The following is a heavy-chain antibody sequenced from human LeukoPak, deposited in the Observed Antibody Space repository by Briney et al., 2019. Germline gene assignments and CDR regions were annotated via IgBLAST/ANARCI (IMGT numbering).Heavy chain of an antibody. D-gene: IGHD1-26*01. V-gene: IGHV6-1*01. CDR3: ARIVGARGRGYFDY. Sequence: SQALSLTCAISGDSVSSNSAAWNWIRQSPSRGLEWLGRTYYRSKWYNDYAVSVKSRITINPDTSKNQFSLQLNSVTPEDTAVYYCARIVGARGRGYFDYWGQGTLVTVSS. CDR1: GDSVSSNSAA. J-gene: IGHJ4*02. CDR2: TYYRSKWYN.